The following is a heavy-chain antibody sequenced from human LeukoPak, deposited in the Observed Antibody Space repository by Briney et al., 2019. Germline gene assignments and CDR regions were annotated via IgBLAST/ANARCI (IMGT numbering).Heavy chain of an antibody. CDR1: GGTFSSYA. V-gene: IGHV1-3*01. CDR2: INAGNGNT. D-gene: IGHD3-10*01. J-gene: IGHJ4*02. CDR3: ARHSPYYYGSGSYYYYFDY. Sequence: WASVKVSCKASGGTFSSYAISWVRQAPGQRLEWMGWINAGNGNTKYSQKFQGRVTITRDTSASTAYMELRSLRSDDTAVYYCARHSPYYYGSGSYYYYFDYWGQGTLVTVSS.